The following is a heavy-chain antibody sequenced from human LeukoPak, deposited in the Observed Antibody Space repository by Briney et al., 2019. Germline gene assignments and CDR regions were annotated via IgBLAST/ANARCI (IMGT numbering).Heavy chain of an antibody. D-gene: IGHD6-19*01. Sequence: ASFQVSCKASGSPFTEHSIHWLRQAPGQGLEWMGWINPNSGGTNYAQKFQGRVTMTRDTSISTAYMELSRLRSDDTAVYYCARDSGYSSGWYFAYWGQGTLVTVSS. CDR3: ARDSGYSSGWYFAY. J-gene: IGHJ4*02. CDR2: INPNSGGT. V-gene: IGHV1-2*02. CDR1: GSPFTEHS.